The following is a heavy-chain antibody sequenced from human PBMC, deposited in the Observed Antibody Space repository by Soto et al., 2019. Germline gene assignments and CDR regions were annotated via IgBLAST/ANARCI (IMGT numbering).Heavy chain of an antibody. V-gene: IGHV3-30*18. CDR1: GVTVSTYG. CDR3: AKDYVLEWLRYYYGMDV. D-gene: IGHD3-3*01. CDR2: ISYDGGNK. Sequence: GGSLRLSCAASGVTVSTYGMHWVRQAPGKGLEWVAVISYDGGNKNYADSVKGRFTISRDNSKNTLYLQMNSLRAEDTAVYYCAKDYVLEWLRYYYGMDVWGQGTTVTVSS. J-gene: IGHJ6*02.